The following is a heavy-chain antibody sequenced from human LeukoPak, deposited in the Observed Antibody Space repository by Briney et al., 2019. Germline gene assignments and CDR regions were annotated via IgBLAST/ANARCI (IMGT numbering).Heavy chain of an antibody. CDR2: ISDSGGSA. J-gene: IGHJ4*02. D-gene: IGHD6-19*01. V-gene: IGHV3-23*01. CDR1: GFTFSIYA. Sequence: GGSLRLSCAASGFTFSIYALSWVRQAPGKGLEWVSIISDSGGSAYYADSVKGRFTISRDNSKNTLYLQMNSLRAEDTAVYYCARDRGSGWKRYFDCWGQGTLVTVSS. CDR3: ARDRGSGWKRYFDC.